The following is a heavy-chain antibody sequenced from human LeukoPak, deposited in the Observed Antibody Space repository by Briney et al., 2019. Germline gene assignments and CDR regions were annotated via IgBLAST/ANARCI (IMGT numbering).Heavy chain of an antibody. Sequence: SETLSLTCTVSGGSISSYYWSWIRQPPGKGLEWIGSIYYSGSTYYNPSLKSRVTISVDTSKNQFSLKLSSVTAADTAVYYCARVLSDSSGFLPFDYWGQGTLVTVSS. CDR3: ARVLSDSSGFLPFDY. CDR1: GGSISSYY. V-gene: IGHV4-59*12. CDR2: IYYSGST. J-gene: IGHJ4*02. D-gene: IGHD3-22*01.